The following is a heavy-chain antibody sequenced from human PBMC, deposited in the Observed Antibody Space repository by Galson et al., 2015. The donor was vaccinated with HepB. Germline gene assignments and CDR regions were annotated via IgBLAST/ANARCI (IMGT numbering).Heavy chain of an antibody. Sequence: PALVKPTQTLSLTCTFSGFSLTTSGVGVGWIRQPPGKALEWLAFVYWDDDKRYSPSLQSRLTITKDASRNQVILTMTNMDPVDTGTYYCAHSVVFPPWFDPWGQGILVTVSS. CDR2: VYWDDDK. D-gene: IGHD3-16*01. V-gene: IGHV2-5*02. CDR3: AHSVVFPPWFDP. J-gene: IGHJ5*02. CDR1: GFSLTTSGVG.